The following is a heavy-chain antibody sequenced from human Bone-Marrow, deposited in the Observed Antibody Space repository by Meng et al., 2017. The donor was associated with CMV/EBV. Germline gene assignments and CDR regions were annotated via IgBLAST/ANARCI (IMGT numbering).Heavy chain of an antibody. CDR1: GFTFSGYW. D-gene: IGHD2-2*01. J-gene: IGHJ6*02. V-gene: IGHV3-48*04. CDR2: ISSSGSTI. Sequence: GESLKISCAASGFTFSGYWMNWVRQAPGKGLEWVSYISSSGSTIYYADSVKGRFTISRDNAKNSLYLQMNSLRAEDTAVYYCARYQLPYYYYYGMDVWGQGTTVTVSS. CDR3: ARYQLPYYYYYGMDV.